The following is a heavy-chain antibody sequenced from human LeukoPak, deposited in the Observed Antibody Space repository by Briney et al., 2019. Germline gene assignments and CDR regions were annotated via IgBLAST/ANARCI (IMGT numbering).Heavy chain of an antibody. D-gene: IGHD3-22*01. CDR1: GGSFSSYY. Sequence: SGTLSLTCAVYGGSFSSYYWSWIRQPPGKGLEWIGKINYSGSTNYNPSLKSRVTISVDMSKNQFSLKLTSVTAADTAVYYCARLIHYDSSGYLDYWGQGSLVTVPS. V-gene: IGHV4-34*01. J-gene: IGHJ4*02. CDR3: ARLIHYDSSGYLDY. CDR2: INYSGST.